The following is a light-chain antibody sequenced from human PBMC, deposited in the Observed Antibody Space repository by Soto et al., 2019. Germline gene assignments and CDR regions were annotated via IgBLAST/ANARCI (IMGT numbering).Light chain of an antibody. CDR3: QQYGSSPWT. V-gene: IGKV3-20*01. CDR1: QTISSGF. Sequence: EIVLTQSPGILYLSPGDRATLSCRASQTISSGFLAWYQQKVGQAPRLLIYDASNRATGVPDRFSGSGSGTDFTLTISRLEPEDFAVYYCQQYGSSPWTVGQGTKVDSK. CDR2: DAS. J-gene: IGKJ1*01.